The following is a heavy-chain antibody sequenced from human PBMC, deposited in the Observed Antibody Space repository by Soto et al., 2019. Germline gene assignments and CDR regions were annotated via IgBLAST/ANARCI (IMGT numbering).Heavy chain of an antibody. Sequence: ASVKVSCKASGYTFTGYFIHWVRQAPGQGLEWMGWINPNSGGINYAQKFQGRVTMTRDTSISTAYMELSRLRSDDTAVYYCARWETEPKDFDYCGPGPLVTVSS. V-gene: IGHV1-2*02. D-gene: IGHD1-1*01. J-gene: IGHJ4*02. CDR3: ARWETEPKDFDY. CDR1: GYTFTGYF. CDR2: INPNSGGI.